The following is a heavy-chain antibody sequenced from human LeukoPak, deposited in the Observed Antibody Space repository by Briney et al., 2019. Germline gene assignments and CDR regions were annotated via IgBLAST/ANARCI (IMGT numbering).Heavy chain of an antibody. V-gene: IGHV3-30-3*01. Sequence: GGSLRLSCAASGFTFSSYAMHWVRQAPGKGLEWVAVISYDGSNKYYADSVKGRFTISRDNSKNTLYLQMNSLRAEDTAVYSCAKDSIGYCSSTSRYRAFDAFDIWGQGTMVTVSS. CDR3: AKDSIGYCSSTSRYRAFDAFDI. J-gene: IGHJ3*02. CDR2: ISYDGSNK. CDR1: GFTFSSYA. D-gene: IGHD2-2*01.